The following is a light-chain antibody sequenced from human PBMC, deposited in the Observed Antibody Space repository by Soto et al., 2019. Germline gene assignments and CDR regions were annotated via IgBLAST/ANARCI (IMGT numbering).Light chain of an antibody. V-gene: IGKV3-15*01. CDR1: QSVSSTY. CDR3: QRYNNWPLT. J-gene: IGKJ4*01. CDR2: GAS. Sequence: EIVLTQSPGTLSLSPGERATLSCRASQSVSSTYVAWYQQKPGQAPRLLIYGASTRATGIPARFSGSGSGTEFTLTINSLQSEDFAVYYCQRYNNWPLTFGGGTKVDIK.